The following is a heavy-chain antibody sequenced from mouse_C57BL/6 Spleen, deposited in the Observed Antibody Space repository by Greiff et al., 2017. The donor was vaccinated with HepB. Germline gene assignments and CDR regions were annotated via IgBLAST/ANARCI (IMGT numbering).Heavy chain of an antibody. CDR3: ARSKGPTAAWFAY. Sequence: VQLQQSGPELVKPGASVKISCKASGYAFSSSWMNWVKQRPGKGLEWIGRIYPGDGDTNYNGKFKGKATLTADKSSSTAYMQLSSLTSEDSAVYFCARSKGPTAAWFAYWGQGTLVTVSA. D-gene: IGHD3-2*01. J-gene: IGHJ3*01. CDR2: IYPGDGDT. CDR1: GYAFSSSW. V-gene: IGHV1-82*01.